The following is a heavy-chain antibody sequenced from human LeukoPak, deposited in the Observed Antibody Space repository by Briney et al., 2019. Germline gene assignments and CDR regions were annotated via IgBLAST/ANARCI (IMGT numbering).Heavy chain of an antibody. Sequence: PGGSLRLSCAASGFSLDDYAMHWVRQAPGQGLEWVSSISWDGRNMAYAASVKGRFTISRDNAQNSLYLQMYSLKIDDTAFYYRIKDMGFDLLKDAFDLWGQGMLVTVSS. CDR2: ISWDGRNM. D-gene: IGHD1-26*01. CDR1: GFSLDDYA. V-gene: IGHV3-9*01. CDR3: IKDMGFDLLKDAFDL. J-gene: IGHJ3*01.